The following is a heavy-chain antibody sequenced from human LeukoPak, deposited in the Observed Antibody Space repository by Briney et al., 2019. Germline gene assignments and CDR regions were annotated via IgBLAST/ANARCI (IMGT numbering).Heavy chain of an antibody. J-gene: IGHJ4*02. CDR2: ISSSSSYI. V-gene: IGHV3-21*01. D-gene: IGHD3-22*01. CDR1: GFTFSSYS. Sequence: PGGSLRLSCAASGFTFSSYSINWVRQAPGKGLEWVSSISSSSSYIYYADSVKGRFTISRDNAKNSLYLQMDSLRAEDTAVYYCTTEEEKYDSRGYYFPQEYWGQGTRVTVSS. CDR3: TTEEEKYDSRGYYFPQEY.